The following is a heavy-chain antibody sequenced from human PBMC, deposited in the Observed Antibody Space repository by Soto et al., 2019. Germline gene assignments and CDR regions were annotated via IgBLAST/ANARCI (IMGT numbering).Heavy chain of an antibody. CDR3: ARNIAVAGHNWFDP. V-gene: IGHV1-3*01. Sequence: GGSVKVSCKASGYTFTSYAMHWVRQAPGQRLEWMGWINAGNGNTKYSQKFQGRVTITRDTSASTAYMELSSLRSEDTAVYYCARNIAVAGHNWFDPWGQGTLVTVSS. CDR2: INAGNGNT. J-gene: IGHJ5*02. D-gene: IGHD6-19*01. CDR1: GYTFTSYA.